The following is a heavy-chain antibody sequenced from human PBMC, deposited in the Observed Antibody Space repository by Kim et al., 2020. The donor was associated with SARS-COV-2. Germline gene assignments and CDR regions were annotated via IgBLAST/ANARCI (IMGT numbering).Heavy chain of an antibody. J-gene: IGHJ6*02. CDR3: ARSLYCSSTSCFYGMDV. Sequence: VQGRFTIARDNAKSSLSLQMNSLRAEDTAVYYCARSLYCSSTSCFYGMDVWGQGTTVTVSS. V-gene: IGHV3-48*03. D-gene: IGHD2-2*01.